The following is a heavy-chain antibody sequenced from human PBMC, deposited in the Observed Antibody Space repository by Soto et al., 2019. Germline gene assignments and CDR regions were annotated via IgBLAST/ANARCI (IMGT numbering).Heavy chain of an antibody. CDR3: ARDGDYYDTSGYYSYYYGMDV. V-gene: IGHV1-18*04. D-gene: IGHD3-22*01. Sequence: ASVKVSCKASGYTFTSYGISWVRQAPGQGLEWMGWISAYNGNTNYAQKLQGRVTMTTDTSTSTAYMELRSLRSDDTAVYYCARDGDYYDTSGYYSYYYGMDVWGQGTTVTVSS. CDR2: ISAYNGNT. J-gene: IGHJ6*02. CDR1: GYTFTSYG.